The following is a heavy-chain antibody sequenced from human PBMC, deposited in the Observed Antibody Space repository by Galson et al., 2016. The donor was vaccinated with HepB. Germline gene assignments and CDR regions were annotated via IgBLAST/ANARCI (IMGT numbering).Heavy chain of an antibody. J-gene: IGHJ3*02. CDR2: IEWDHDQ. CDR3: ARIPFKETKSCHRGAFDI. D-gene: IGHD1-7*01. CDR1: GFSLSTNEMC. Sequence: PALVTPPQTLTLTCSFSGFSLSTNEMCVGWFRPPPGKALEWLARIEWDHDQWYRTPLSPRLTISKDTSKNQVVLTMTDMDPVDTATYDCARIPFKETKSCHRGAFDICVQGILVTVSS. V-gene: IGHV2-70*11.